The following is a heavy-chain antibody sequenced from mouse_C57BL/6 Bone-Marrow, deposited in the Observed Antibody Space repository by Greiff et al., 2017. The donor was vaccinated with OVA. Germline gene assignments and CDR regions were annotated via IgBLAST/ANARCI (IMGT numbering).Heavy chain of an antibody. V-gene: IGHV1-81*01. Sequence: QVQLQQSGAELARPGASVKLSCKASGYTFTSYGISWVKQRTGQGLEWIGEIYPSSGNTYYNEKFKGKATLTADKSSSTAYMELHCLTSADSAVCVCAPHYCGSSWFAYWGQGTLVTVSA. CDR1: GYTFTSYG. D-gene: IGHD1-1*01. CDR3: APHYCGSSWFAY. J-gene: IGHJ3*01. CDR2: IYPSSGNT.